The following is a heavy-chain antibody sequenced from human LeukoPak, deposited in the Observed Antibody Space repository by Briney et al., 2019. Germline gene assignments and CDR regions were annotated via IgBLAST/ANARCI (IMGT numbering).Heavy chain of an antibody. V-gene: IGHV3-74*01. J-gene: IGHJ4*02. Sequence: GGSLRLSCAASGFTFSSYWMHWVRQAPGKGLVWVSRINSDGSSTSYADSVKGRFTISRDNAKNTLYLQMNSLRAEDTAVYYCESIRYDSSGYVFDYWGQGTLVTVSS. CDR2: INSDGSST. CDR1: GFTFSSYW. CDR3: ESIRYDSSGYVFDY. D-gene: IGHD3-22*01.